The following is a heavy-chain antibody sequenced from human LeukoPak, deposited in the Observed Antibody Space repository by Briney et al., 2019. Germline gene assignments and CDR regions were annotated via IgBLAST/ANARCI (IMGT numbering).Heavy chain of an antibody. CDR2: ISRSGSYI. D-gene: IGHD4-17*01. J-gene: IGHJ6*03. CDR1: AFSLSDYI. V-gene: IGHV3-21*01. Sequence: PGGSLRLSCAASAFSLSDYIMNWVRQAPGKGLEWVSKISRSGSYIYYADSLKGRFTISRDNAKNSLYLQLNSLRAGDTAVYYCARQTTYYMDVWGKGTTVTISS. CDR3: ARQTTYYMDV.